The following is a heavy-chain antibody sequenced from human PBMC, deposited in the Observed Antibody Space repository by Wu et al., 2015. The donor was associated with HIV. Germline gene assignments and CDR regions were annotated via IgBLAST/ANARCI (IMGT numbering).Heavy chain of an antibody. CDR3: ARVWAGVIIPYYYYYMDV. CDR2: ISYSGST. V-gene: IGHV4-59*11. CDR1: GGSISSHY. Sequence: QVQLQESGPGLVKPSETLSLTCSVSGGSISSHYWSWIRQPPGKGLEWIGYISYSGSTNYNPSLKSRVTISINTSKKQFSLKLSSVTAADTAVYYCARVWAGVIIPYYYYYMDVWGKGTTVTVSS. D-gene: IGHD3-3*01. J-gene: IGHJ6*03.